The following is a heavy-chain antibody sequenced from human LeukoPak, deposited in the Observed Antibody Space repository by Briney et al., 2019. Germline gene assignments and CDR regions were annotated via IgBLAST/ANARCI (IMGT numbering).Heavy chain of an antibody. CDR2: MNPNSGNT. CDR3: ARGLGVRYFDWSQKYGMDV. J-gene: IGHJ6*02. Sequence: GASVTVSFKSSGYTFTSYDINWVRQATGQGLEWMGWMNPNSGNTGYAQKFQGRVTMTRNTSISTAYMELSSLRSEDTAVYYCARGLGVRYFDWSQKYGMDVWGQGTTVTVSS. V-gene: IGHV1-8*01. D-gene: IGHD3-9*01. CDR1: GYTFTSYD.